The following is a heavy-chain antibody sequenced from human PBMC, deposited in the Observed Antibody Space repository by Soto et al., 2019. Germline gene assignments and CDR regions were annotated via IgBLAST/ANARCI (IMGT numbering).Heavy chain of an antibody. J-gene: IGHJ6*02. CDR3: ARGIRYFDWLLTMDV. Sequence: QLQLQESGPGLVKPSETLSLTCTVSGGSISSSSYYWGWIRQPPGKGLEWIGSIYYSGSTYYNPSLKSRVTISVDTSKNQFSLKLSSVTAADTAVYYCARGIRYFDWLLTMDVWGQGTTVTVSS. D-gene: IGHD3-9*01. CDR1: GGSISSSSYY. CDR2: IYYSGST. V-gene: IGHV4-39*01.